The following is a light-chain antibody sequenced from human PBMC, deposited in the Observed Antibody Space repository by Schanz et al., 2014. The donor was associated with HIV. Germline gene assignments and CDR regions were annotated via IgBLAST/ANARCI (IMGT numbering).Light chain of an antibody. Sequence: QSALTQPASVSGSPGQSITISCTGTSSDIGGYNYVSWYQQHPGKVPKLMIYRVSDRPSGVSNRFSGSTSGNTASLTISGLQADDEADYYCCSYAGSTTFYVFGTGTKLTVL. CDR1: SSDIGGYNY. CDR2: RVS. CDR3: CSYAGSTTFYV. J-gene: IGLJ1*01. V-gene: IGLV2-14*03.